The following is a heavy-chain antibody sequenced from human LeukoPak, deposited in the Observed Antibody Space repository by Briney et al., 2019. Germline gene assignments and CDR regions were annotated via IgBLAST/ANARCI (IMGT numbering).Heavy chain of an antibody. Sequence: ASVKVPCKASGYTFTSYGISWVRQAPGQGLEWMGWISAYNGNTNYAQKLQGRVTMTTDTSTSTAYMELRSLRSDDTAVYYCARDPIVVVVAARRGWFDPWGQGTLVTVSS. CDR3: ARDPIVVVVAARRGWFDP. CDR2: ISAYNGNT. V-gene: IGHV1-18*01. D-gene: IGHD2-15*01. J-gene: IGHJ5*02. CDR1: GYTFTSYG.